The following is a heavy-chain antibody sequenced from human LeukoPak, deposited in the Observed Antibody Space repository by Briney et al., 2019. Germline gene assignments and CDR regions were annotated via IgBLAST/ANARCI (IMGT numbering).Heavy chain of an antibody. CDR2: ISGSGGST. Sequence: GGSLRLSCAASGFTFSSYGMSWVRQAPGKGLEWVSAISGSGGSTYYADSVKGRFTISRDNSKNTLYLQMNSLRAEDTAVYYCARGGIAVAGIDFRWFDPWGQGTLVTVSS. D-gene: IGHD6-19*01. V-gene: IGHV3-23*01. CDR3: ARGGIAVAGIDFRWFDP. CDR1: GFTFSSYG. J-gene: IGHJ5*02.